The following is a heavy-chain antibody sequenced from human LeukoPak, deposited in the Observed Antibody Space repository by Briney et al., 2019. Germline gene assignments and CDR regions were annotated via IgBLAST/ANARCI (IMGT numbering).Heavy chain of an antibody. D-gene: IGHD2-15*01. CDR2: IRYDGSNK. CDR1: GFTFSSYG. Sequence: PGGSLRLSCAASGFTFSSYGMRWVRQAPGKGLEWVAFIRYDGSNKYYADSVKGRFTISRDNSKNSLYLQMNSLRAEDTAVYYCATEPQQYCSGGSCYAVDYWGQGTLVTVSS. CDR3: ATEPQQYCSGGSCYAVDY. J-gene: IGHJ4*02. V-gene: IGHV3-30*02.